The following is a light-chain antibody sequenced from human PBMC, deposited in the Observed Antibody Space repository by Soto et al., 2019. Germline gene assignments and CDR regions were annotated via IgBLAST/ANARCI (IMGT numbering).Light chain of an antibody. J-gene: IGLJ1*01. V-gene: IGLV1-44*01. CDR3: AAWDDSLGAYV. CDR2: TNN. Sequence: QSLLTQPPSASATPGQRVTISCSGSNSNIGTNTVNWYQQLPGTAPRLLIYTNNQLPSGVPQRFSGSKTGTSASLAIGGLQSEDGADYYCAAWDDSLGAYVFGTGTKVTVL. CDR1: NSNIGTNT.